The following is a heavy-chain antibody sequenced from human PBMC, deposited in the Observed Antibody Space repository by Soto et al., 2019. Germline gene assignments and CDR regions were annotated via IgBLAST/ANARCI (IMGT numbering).Heavy chain of an antibody. V-gene: IGHV4-39*01. Sequence: SETLSLTCTVSGDSISSSSYYWGWIRQPPGKGLEWIGSIYYSGSTYYNPSLKSRVTISVDTSKNQFSLKLSSVTAADTAVYYCARYGRDRGNAFDIWGQGTMVTVSS. CDR2: IYYSGST. CDR3: ARYGRDRGNAFDI. CDR1: GDSISSSSYY. D-gene: IGHD3-10*01. J-gene: IGHJ3*02.